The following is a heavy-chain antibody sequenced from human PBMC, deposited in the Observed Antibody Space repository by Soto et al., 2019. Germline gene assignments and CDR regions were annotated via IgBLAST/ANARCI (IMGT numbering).Heavy chain of an antibody. Sequence: PGESLKISCKGSGYSFTSYWIGWVRQLPGKGLEWMGIINLGDSDTRYSPSFQGQVTISADKSIRTAYLQWRSLEASDTAMYYCARQYYYDSSGYYYAFDLWGQGTMVTVSS. CDR2: INLGDSDT. V-gene: IGHV5-51*01. CDR3: ARQYYYDSSGYYYAFDL. J-gene: IGHJ3*01. D-gene: IGHD3-22*01. CDR1: GYSFTSYW.